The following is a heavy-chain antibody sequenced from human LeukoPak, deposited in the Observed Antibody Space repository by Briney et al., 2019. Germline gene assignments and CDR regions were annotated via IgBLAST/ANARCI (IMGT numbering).Heavy chain of an antibody. CDR1: GGSINSGAYY. CDR2: IYYSGST. J-gene: IGHJ6*02. CDR3: ASSDYDYYAMDV. Sequence: SQTLSLTCTVSGGSINSGAYYWSWIRQPPGKGLEWIGSIYYSGSTNYNPSLRSRVTISIDTSKNQFSLKLTSVTAADTAMYYCASSDYDYYAMDVWGQGTTVTVSS. V-gene: IGHV4-61*08. D-gene: IGHD6-6*01.